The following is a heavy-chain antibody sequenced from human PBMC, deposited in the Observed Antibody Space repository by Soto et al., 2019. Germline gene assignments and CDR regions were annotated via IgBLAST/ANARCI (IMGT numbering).Heavy chain of an antibody. CDR2: IMPIFGRA. D-gene: IGHD6-19*01. CDR3: ASWLKEAGLGGNYYYGMDV. CDR1: GGTFSNYA. Sequence: QVQLVQSGAEVKKPGSSVKVSCKASGGTFSNYAFSWVRQAPGQGLEWLGGIMPIFGRADYAQKFRGRVRSSAYDFTSRGQIELRSLRSEDTAVYYCASWLKEAGLGGNYYYGMDVWGHGPTVTVSS. V-gene: IGHV1-69*12. J-gene: IGHJ6*02.